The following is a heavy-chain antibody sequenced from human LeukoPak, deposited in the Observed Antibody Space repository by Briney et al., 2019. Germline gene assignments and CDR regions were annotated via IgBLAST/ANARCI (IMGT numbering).Heavy chain of an antibody. Sequence: SETLSLTCTVSGGSISSGSYYWSWIRQPAGKGLEWIGRIYTSGSTNYNPSLKSRVTISVDTSKNQFSLKLSSVTAADTAVYYCARERLAVAGHYFDYWGQGTLVTASS. D-gene: IGHD6-19*01. CDR2: IYTSGST. J-gene: IGHJ4*02. CDR1: GGSISSGSYY. CDR3: ARERLAVAGHYFDY. V-gene: IGHV4-61*02.